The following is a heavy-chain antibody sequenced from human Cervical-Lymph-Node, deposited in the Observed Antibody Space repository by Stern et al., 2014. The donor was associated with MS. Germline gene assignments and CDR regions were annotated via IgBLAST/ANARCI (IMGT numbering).Heavy chain of an antibody. CDR1: GFTFSSYS. CDR2: ISSSSSTI. D-gene: IGHD2-21*02. CDR3: ARDSPVVVTAMVGMDV. J-gene: IGHJ6*02. V-gene: IGHV3-48*02. Sequence: EVHLVESGGGLVQPGGSLRLSCAASGFTFSSYSMNWVRQAPGKGLEWVLYISSSSSTIYYADSVKGRFTISRDNAKNSLYLQMNSLRDEDTAVYYCARDSPVVVTAMVGMDVWGQGTTVTVSS.